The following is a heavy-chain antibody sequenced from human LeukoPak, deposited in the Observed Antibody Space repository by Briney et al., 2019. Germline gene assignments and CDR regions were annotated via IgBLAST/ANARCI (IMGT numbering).Heavy chain of an antibody. D-gene: IGHD6-19*01. CDR2: ISSSGSTI. CDR3: ARVPYSSGWFDY. J-gene: IGHJ4*02. CDR1: GFTFSSYE. Sequence: GGSLRLSCAASGFTFSSYEMNWVRQAPGKGLEWVSYISSSGSTIYYADSVKGRFTISRDNAKNSLYLQMNSLRAEDTAVYYCARVPYSSGWFDYWGQGTLVTVSS. V-gene: IGHV3-48*03.